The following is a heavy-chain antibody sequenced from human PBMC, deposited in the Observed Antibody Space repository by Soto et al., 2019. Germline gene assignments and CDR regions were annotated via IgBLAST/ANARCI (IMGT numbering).Heavy chain of an antibody. CDR1: GFTFSSYA. CDR2: ISYDGSNK. J-gene: IGHJ3*02. D-gene: IGHD1-26*01. CDR3: ARVLGGSYGTGSFAFDI. V-gene: IGHV3-30*04. Sequence: GGSLRLSCAASGFTFSSYAMHWVRQAPGKGLEWVAVISYDGSNKYYADSVKGRFTISRDNFKNTLYLQMNRLRAEDTAVYYCARVLGGSYGTGSFAFDIWGQGTMVTVSS.